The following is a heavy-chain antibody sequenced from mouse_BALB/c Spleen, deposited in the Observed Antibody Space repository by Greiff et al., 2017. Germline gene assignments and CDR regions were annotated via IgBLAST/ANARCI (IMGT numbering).Heavy chain of an antibody. CDR3: ARVNWDGSYYFDY. CDR1: GFTFSSFG. J-gene: IGHJ2*01. V-gene: IGHV5-17*02. CDR2: ISSGSSTI. Sequence: EVMLVESGGGLVQPGGSRKLSCAASGFTFSSFGMHWVRQAPEKGLEWVAYISSGSSTIYYADTVKGRFTISRDNPKNTLFLQMTSLRSEDTAMYYCARVNWDGSYYFDYWGQGTTLTVSS. D-gene: IGHD4-1*01.